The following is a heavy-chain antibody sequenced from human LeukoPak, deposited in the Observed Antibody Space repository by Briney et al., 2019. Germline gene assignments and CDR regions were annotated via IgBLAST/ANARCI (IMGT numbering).Heavy chain of an antibody. CDR3: ARAEIAAAGTDWFDP. CDR2: IYTSGST. CDR1: GGSISSGSYY. D-gene: IGHD6-13*01. Sequence: SQTLSLTCSVSGGSISSGSYYWTWIRKPAGKGLEWIGRIYTSGSTNYNPSLKSRVTISVDTSKNQFSLKLSSVTAAATAVYYCARAEIAAAGTDWFDPWGQGTLVTVSS. V-gene: IGHV4-61*02. J-gene: IGHJ5*02.